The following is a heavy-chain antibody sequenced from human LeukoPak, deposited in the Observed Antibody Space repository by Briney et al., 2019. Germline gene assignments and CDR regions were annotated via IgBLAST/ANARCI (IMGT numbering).Heavy chain of an antibody. V-gene: IGHV1-8*01. CDR3: AKRGYSYGEFDY. J-gene: IGHJ4*02. CDR2: MNPNSGNT. CDR1: GYTFTSYD. D-gene: IGHD5-18*01. Sequence: GASVKVSRKASGYTFTSYDINWVRQATGQGLEWMGWMNPNSGNTGYAQKFQGRVTMTRNTSISTAYMELSSLRSEDTAVYYCAKRGYSYGEFDYWGQGTLVTVSS.